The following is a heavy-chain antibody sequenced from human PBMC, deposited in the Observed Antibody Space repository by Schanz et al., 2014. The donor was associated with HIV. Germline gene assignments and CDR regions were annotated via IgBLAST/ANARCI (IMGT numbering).Heavy chain of an antibody. CDR3: AKDGNLYDSRYRGKGNYYHYYGMDV. D-gene: IGHD3-22*01. Sequence: QVQLVESGGGVVQPGRSLRLSCAASGFTFDSYGIHWVRQAPGKGLEWVAVISYDGSNKKYADSVKGRFTISRDNSKNTVYLQMKSLRAEDTATYYCAKDGNLYDSRYRGKGNYYHYYGMDVWGQGTTVTVS. CDR1: GFTFDSYG. J-gene: IGHJ6*02. CDR2: ISYDGSNK. V-gene: IGHV3-30*18.